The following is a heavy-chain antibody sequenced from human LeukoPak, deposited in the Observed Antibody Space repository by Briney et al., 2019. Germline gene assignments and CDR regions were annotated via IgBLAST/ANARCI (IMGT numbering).Heavy chain of an antibody. CDR3: ARQNYDILTGYYPGWFDP. D-gene: IGHD3-9*01. V-gene: IGHV3-20*04. CDR1: GFTFSSYA. J-gene: IGHJ5*02. Sequence: GGSLRLSCAASGFTFSSYAMSWVRQAPGKGLEWVSGINWNGGSTGYADSVKGRFTISRDNAKNSLYLQMNSLRAEDTALYYCARQNYDILTGYYPGWFDPWGQGTLVTVSS. CDR2: INWNGGST.